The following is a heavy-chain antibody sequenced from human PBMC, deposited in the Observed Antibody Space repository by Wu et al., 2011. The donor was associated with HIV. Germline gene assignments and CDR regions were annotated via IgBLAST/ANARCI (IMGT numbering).Heavy chain of an antibody. CDR1: GGTFSRYA. D-gene: IGHD1-1*01. J-gene: IGHJ6*01. CDR3: ARGGEEERLSGGGMDV. Sequence: QVQLVQSGAEVKKPGSSVKVSCKASGGTFSRYAISWVRQAPGQGLEWMGWINANSGGTKYAQKFQGRVTMTRDTSISTAYMELSRLRSDDTAVYYCARGGEEERLSGGGMDVVGPKGPRSPFPQ. CDR2: INANSGGT. V-gene: IGHV1-2*02.